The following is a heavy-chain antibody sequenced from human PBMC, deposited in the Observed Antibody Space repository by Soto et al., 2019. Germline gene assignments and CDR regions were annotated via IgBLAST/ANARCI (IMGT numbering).Heavy chain of an antibody. V-gene: IGHV3-48*01. CDR1: GFTFSSYS. J-gene: IGHJ5*02. D-gene: IGHD2-2*01. CDR2: ISSSSSTI. CDR3: ARGPPPVVPAANCWFDP. Sequence: GGSLRLSCAASGFTFSSYSMNWVRQAPGKGLEWVSYISSSSSTIYYADSVKGRFTISRDNAKNSLYLQMNSLRAEDTAVYYCARGPPPVVPAANCWFDPWGQGTLVTVSS.